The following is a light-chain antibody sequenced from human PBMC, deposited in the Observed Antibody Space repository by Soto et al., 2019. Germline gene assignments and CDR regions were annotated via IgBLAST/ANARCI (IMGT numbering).Light chain of an antibody. Sequence: QSVLTQPPSVSAAPGQKVTISCSGSSSNIESFYVSWYQQLPGTAPKLLIYDNNKRPSGIPDRFSGSKSGTSATLDITGLQTGDEADYYCGTYDSSLRDGVFGTGTKVTVL. CDR1: SSNIESFY. CDR3: GTYDSSLRDGV. V-gene: IGLV1-51*01. CDR2: DNN. J-gene: IGLJ1*01.